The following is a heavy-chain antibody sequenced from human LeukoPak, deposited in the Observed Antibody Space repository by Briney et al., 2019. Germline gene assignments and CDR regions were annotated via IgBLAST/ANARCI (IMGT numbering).Heavy chain of an antibody. Sequence: SETLSLTCTVSGGSINYYYWSWIRQPPGKGLEYIGYIYSSGSTNYNPSLKSRVTMSVDTSKNQFTLKLSSVTAADTAVYYCTRHPFGELLDWGQGTLVTVSS. J-gene: IGHJ4*02. CDR1: GGSINYYY. D-gene: IGHD3-10*01. CDR2: IYSSGST. V-gene: IGHV4-59*01. CDR3: TRHPFGELLD.